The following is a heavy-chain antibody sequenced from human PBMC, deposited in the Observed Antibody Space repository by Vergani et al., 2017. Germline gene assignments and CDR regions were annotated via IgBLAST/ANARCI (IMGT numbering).Heavy chain of an antibody. CDR3: ARGTFHLDSKNYDDVIDI. CDR2: IHHSGAT. V-gene: IGHV4-59*01. CDR1: GGSITNNF. Sequence: QVQLQESGPGLVKPSETLSLTCTVSGGSITNNFWSWIRRPPGKGLEWIGYIHHSGATNSKSSPRIRVSISIDTSKSSFSLRLSSVTTADTAMYYCARGTFHLDSKNYDDVIDIWGQGTMVIVSS. J-gene: IGHJ3*02. D-gene: IGHD3-16*01.